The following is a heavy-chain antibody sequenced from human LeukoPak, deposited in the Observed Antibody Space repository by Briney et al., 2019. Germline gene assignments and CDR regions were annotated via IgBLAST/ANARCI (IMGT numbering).Heavy chain of an antibody. D-gene: IGHD3-3*01. CDR1: GFTFDDYG. CDR3: ARDRSITIFGVVLYYYYYYYMDV. V-gene: IGHV3-20*04. Sequence: PGGSLRLSCAASGFTFDDYGMSWVRQVSGKGLEWVSGINWNGSGAGYADSVKGRFTISRDNAKNSLYLQMNSLRAEDTAVYYCARDRSITIFGVVLYYYYYYYMDVWGKGTTVTVSS. CDR2: INWNGSGA. J-gene: IGHJ6*03.